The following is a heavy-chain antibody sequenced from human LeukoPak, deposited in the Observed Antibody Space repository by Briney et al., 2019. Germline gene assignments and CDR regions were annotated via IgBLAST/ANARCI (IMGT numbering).Heavy chain of an antibody. CDR1: GFTFSSYS. CDR2: ISSSSSYT. V-gene: IGHV3-21*04. Sequence: GGSLRLSCAASGFTFSSYSMNWVRQAPGKGLEWVSSISSSSSYTYYADSVKGRFTISRDNAKNSLYLQMNSLRAEDTALYYCAKGGYSYGTNWFDPWGQGTLVTVSS. D-gene: IGHD5-18*01. CDR3: AKGGYSYGTNWFDP. J-gene: IGHJ5*02.